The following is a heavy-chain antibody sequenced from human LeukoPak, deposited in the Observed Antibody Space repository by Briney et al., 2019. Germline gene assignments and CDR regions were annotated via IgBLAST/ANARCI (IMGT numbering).Heavy chain of an antibody. CDR2: IKQDGSEK. CDR3: ARDRKVRYCSGGGCPKDY. J-gene: IGHJ4*02. CDR1: GFTFSSYW. D-gene: IGHD2-15*01. V-gene: IGHV3-7*05. Sequence: PGGSLRLSCAASGFTFSSYWMSWVRQAPGKGLEWVANIKQDGSEKYYVDSVKGRFSISRDNAKNSLYLQMNSLRAEDTAVYYCARDRKVRYCSGGGCPKDYWGQGTLVTVSS.